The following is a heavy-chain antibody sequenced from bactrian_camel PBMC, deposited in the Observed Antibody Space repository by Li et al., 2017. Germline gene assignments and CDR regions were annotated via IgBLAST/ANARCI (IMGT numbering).Heavy chain of an antibody. D-gene: IGHD5*01. CDR3: TKDWGQWGWVNDY. Sequence: HVQLVESGGGSVQAGESLRLSCTTSGYTCRDCCTGWFRQAPGKEREGLAAIDSDGTIAYAVYVEGRFTISRDNAKNTLYLQLNTLKTEDTAMYYCTKDWGQWGWVNDYWGQGTQVTVS. V-gene: IGHV3S1*01. CDR1: GYTCRDCC. CDR2: IDSDGTIA. J-gene: IGHJ4*01.